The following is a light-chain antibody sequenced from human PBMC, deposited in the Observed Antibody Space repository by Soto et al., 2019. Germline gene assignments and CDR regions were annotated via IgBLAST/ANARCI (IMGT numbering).Light chain of an antibody. J-gene: IGKJ2*01. V-gene: IGKV3-20*01. CDR1: QSVSSSY. CDR3: QQYDNSLYT. Sequence: EIVLTQSPGTLSLSPGEGATLSCRASQSVSSSYLACYQQKPGQPPRLLIYAASSRATGIPDRFSGSGSGTDFTLTISRLEPEDFAVYYCQQYDNSLYTFGQGTKLEIK. CDR2: AAS.